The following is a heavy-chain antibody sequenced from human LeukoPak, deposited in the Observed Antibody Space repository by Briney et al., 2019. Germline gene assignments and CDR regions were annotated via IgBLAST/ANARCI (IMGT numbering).Heavy chain of an antibody. V-gene: IGHV3-30*02. CDR3: AKLTSPKYCSSTSCKFDY. Sequence: GGSLRLSCAASEFTFSNYGMHWVRQAPGKGLEWVAFIQYDGSNKYYGNSVKGRFTISRDTSKNTLYLQMNSLRAEDTAVYYCAKLTSPKYCSSTSCKFDYWGQGTLVTVSS. D-gene: IGHD2-2*01. CDR2: IQYDGSNK. CDR1: EFTFSNYG. J-gene: IGHJ4*02.